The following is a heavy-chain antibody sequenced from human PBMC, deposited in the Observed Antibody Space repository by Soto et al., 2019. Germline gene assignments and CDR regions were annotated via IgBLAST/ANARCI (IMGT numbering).Heavy chain of an antibody. Sequence: GGSLILSCSASGFTFISYAMHWVRQAPGKGLEYVSAISSNGGSTYYADSVKVRFTISRDNSKNTLYLQMSSLRAEDTAVYYCVKAKISTYCSSTSCSYYYYGVDVWGQGTTVTVSS. CDR2: ISSNGGST. V-gene: IGHV3-64D*08. CDR3: VKAKISTYCSSTSCSYYYYGVDV. CDR1: GFTFISYA. D-gene: IGHD2-2*01. J-gene: IGHJ6*02.